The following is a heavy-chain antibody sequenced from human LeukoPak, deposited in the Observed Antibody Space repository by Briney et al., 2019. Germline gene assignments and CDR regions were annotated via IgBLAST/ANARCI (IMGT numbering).Heavy chain of an antibody. CDR3: TRMTAGHDY. CDR2: INHSGYT. Sequence: SETLSLTCAVSGVSFNDYYWSWVRQTPGKGLEWIGEINHSGYTNDSPSLKSRVTLSIDTSRKQFSLNLRSVTVADTGIYYCTRMTAGHDYWGQGTLVTASS. CDR1: GVSFNDYY. V-gene: IGHV4-34*01. J-gene: IGHJ4*02. D-gene: IGHD2-21*02.